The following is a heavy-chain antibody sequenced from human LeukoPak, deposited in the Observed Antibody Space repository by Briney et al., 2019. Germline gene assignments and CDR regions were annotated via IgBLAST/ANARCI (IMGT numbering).Heavy chain of an antibody. Sequence: GGSLRLSCAASGFIFSSYSMNWVRQAPGKGLEWVSSISSSSSYIYYADSVKGRFTISRDNAKNSLYLQMNSLRAEDTAVYYCARVVVAASEYFDYWGQGTLVTVSS. CDR2: ISSSSSYI. CDR1: GFIFSSYS. CDR3: ARVVVAASEYFDY. V-gene: IGHV3-21*01. J-gene: IGHJ4*02. D-gene: IGHD2-15*01.